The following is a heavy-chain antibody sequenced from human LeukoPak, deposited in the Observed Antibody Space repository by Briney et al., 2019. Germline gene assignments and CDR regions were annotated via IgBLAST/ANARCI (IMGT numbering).Heavy chain of an antibody. CDR1: GFTLRSYA. J-gene: IGHJ4*02. D-gene: IGHD6-19*01. V-gene: IGHV3-64*04. CDR2: ISSNGGST. CDR3: AREKYSTGWFDY. Sequence: PGGSLRLSCAASGFTLRSYAMHWVRQAPGKGLEYVSAISSNGGSTYYADSVKGRFTISRDNSKSTLYLQMNSLRAEDTAVYYCAREKYSTGWFDYWGQGTLVTVSS.